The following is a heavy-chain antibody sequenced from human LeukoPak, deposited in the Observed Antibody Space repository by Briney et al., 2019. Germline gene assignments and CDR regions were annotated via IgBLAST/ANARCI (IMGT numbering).Heavy chain of an antibody. CDR3: ARDLPVTLVRERFDY. J-gene: IGHJ4*02. CDR1: GSIFTSYG. D-gene: IGHD2-8*02. Sequence: APVKVSCKPSGSIFTSYGISWVRQAPGHGLEWMGWISAYNGNTNYAQKLQGRVTMTTDTSTSTAYMELRSLRSDDTAVYYCARDLPVTLVRERFDYWGQGTLVTVSS. CDR2: ISAYNGNT. V-gene: IGHV1-18*04.